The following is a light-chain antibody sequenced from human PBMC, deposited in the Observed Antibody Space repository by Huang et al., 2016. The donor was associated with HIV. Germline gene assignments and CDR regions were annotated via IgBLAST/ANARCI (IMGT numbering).Light chain of an antibody. Sequence: AIQLTQSPSSLSASVGDRVTINCRASQDITNDLGWYQQKPGNAPKLLISAASTLRSGVPSRFSGSGSGTDFTLTISSLQPEDFATYFCLQDFYYPRTFGQGTRVEIK. J-gene: IGKJ1*01. CDR2: AAS. V-gene: IGKV1-6*02. CDR1: QDITND. CDR3: LQDFYYPRT.